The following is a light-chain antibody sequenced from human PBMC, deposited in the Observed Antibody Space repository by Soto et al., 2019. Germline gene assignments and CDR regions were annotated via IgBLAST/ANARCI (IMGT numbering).Light chain of an antibody. J-gene: IGKJ4*01. CDR3: QQYASSPVT. Sequence: ENVLTQSPATLSLSPGERATLSCRASQSLSINYVAWYQQRPGQAPRLLIYAASSRAAGIPDRFSGSASGTDFTLTISRLQPEDFALYFCQQYASSPVTFGGGTKVDIK. CDR1: QSLSINY. V-gene: IGKV3-20*01. CDR2: AAS.